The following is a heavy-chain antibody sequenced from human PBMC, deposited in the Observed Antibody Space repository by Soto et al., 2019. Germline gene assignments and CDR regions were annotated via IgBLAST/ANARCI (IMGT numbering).Heavy chain of an antibody. CDR3: ARSRGIFGVYHPYYYYGMDV. CDR1: GGSISSYY. D-gene: IGHD3-3*01. V-gene: IGHV4-59*01. Sequence: SETLSLTCTVSGGSISSYYWSWIRQPPGKGLEWIGYIYYSGSTNYNPSLKSRVTISVDTSKNQFSLKLSSVTAADTTVYYCARSRGIFGVYHPYYYYGMDVWGQGTTVTVSS. CDR2: IYYSGST. J-gene: IGHJ6*02.